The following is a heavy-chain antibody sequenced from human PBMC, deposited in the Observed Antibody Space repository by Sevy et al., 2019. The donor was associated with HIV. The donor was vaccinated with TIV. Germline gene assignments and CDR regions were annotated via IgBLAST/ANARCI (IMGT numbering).Heavy chain of an antibody. V-gene: IGHV4-30-4*01. Sequence: SETLSLTCTVSGGSISSGDYYWSWIRQPPGKGLEWIGYIYYSGSTYYNPSLKSRVTISVDTSKNQFSLKLSSVTVADTAVYYCARAEWIQLWLEGGNWFDPWGQGTLVTVSS. CDR2: IYYSGST. J-gene: IGHJ5*02. D-gene: IGHD5-18*01. CDR3: ARAEWIQLWLEGGNWFDP. CDR1: GGSISSGDYY.